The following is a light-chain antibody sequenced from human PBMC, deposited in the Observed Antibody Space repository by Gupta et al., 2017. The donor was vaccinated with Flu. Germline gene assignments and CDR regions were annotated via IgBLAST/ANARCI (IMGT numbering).Light chain of an antibody. Sequence: VTCMERGYYNYGDWDKQQPGKAPKVIMCEVSNGPAGSAHRFYGTRSGNTASMTISGSEDEDEDDYYCFSYTTSRNPFVFGTGTKVTVL. CDR2: EVS. CDR3: FSYTTSRNPFV. V-gene: IGLV2-14*01. CDR1: CMERGYYNY. J-gene: IGLJ1*01.